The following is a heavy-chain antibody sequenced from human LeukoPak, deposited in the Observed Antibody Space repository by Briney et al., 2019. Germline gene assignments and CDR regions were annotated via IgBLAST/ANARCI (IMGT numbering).Heavy chain of an antibody. CDR3: ARNDITKVRGVRIYYFDY. Sequence: GGSLRLSCAASGFTFSSYAMSWVRQAPGKGLEWVSAISGSGGSTYYADSVKGRFTISRDNSKNTLYLQMNSLRAEDTAVYYCARNDITKVRGVRIYYFDYWGQGTLVTVSS. J-gene: IGHJ4*02. CDR2: ISGSGGST. V-gene: IGHV3-23*01. CDR1: GFTFSSYA. D-gene: IGHD3-10*01.